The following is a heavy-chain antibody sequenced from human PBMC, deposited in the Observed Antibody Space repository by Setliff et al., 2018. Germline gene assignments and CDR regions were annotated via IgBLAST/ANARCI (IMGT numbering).Heavy chain of an antibody. CDR2: IIPTLGSP. Sequence: SVKVSCKAFGGTFNDFAISWVRQAPGQGLEWMGGIIPTLGSPNYAQKFQGRLTITADQSTTTVYMELSSLRFDDTALYYCARGPSPTVTPSRLIYFYHMDVWGTGTTVTVSS. J-gene: IGHJ6*03. D-gene: IGHD4-17*01. CDR3: ARGPSPTVTPSRLIYFYHMDV. V-gene: IGHV1-69*10. CDR1: GGTFNDFA.